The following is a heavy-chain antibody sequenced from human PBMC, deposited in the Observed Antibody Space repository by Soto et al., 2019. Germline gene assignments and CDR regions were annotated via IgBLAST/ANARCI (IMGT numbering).Heavy chain of an antibody. V-gene: IGHV1-18*01. D-gene: IGHD3-22*01. CDR1: GYTFTSYG. CDR2: ISAYNGNT. J-gene: IGHJ4*02. CDR3: ARVARHYYDSSGYPY. Sequence: ASVKVSCKASGYTFTSYGISWVRQAPGQGLEWMGWISAYNGNTNYAQKLQGRVTMTTDTPTSTAYMELRSLRSDDTAVYYCARVARHYYDSSGYPYWGQGTLVTAPQ.